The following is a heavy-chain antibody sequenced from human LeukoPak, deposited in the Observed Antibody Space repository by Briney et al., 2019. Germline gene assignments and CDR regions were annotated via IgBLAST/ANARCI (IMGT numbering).Heavy chain of an antibody. D-gene: IGHD3-22*01. CDR3: ARDFLPSSGSY. Sequence: PGGSLRLTCAASGFSVSSNYMSWVRQAPGKGLEWVSVVYSDGRTYYADSVKGRFTISRDNSKNTLYLQMNSLRPEDTAVYFCARDFLPSSGSYWGGGTLVTVSS. CDR2: VYSDGRT. CDR1: GFSVSSNY. V-gene: IGHV3-53*01. J-gene: IGHJ4*02.